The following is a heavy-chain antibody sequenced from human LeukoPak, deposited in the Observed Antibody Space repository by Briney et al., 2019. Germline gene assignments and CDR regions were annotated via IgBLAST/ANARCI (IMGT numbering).Heavy chain of an antibody. CDR3: ARGAARMVEMATIISFEY. D-gene: IGHD5-24*01. CDR2: ISYDGSNK. Sequence: GGSLRLSCAASGFTFSSYAMHWVRQAPGKGLEWVAVISYDGSNKKYADSVKGRFTISRDNSKNTVYLQMNSVRAEDTAVYYCARGAARMVEMATIISFEYWGQGTLVTVSS. V-gene: IGHV3-30*04. CDR1: GFTFSSYA. J-gene: IGHJ4*02.